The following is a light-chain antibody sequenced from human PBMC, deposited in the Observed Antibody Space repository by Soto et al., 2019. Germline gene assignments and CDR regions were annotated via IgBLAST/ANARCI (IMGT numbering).Light chain of an antibody. CDR2: DVT. Sequence: QSALTQPRSVSGSPGQSVTISCTGTSSDVGVYRYVSWYQQHPGTVPKLMMYDVTTRPAGIPDRFSGSESGNTASLTISGLQAEDEADYCFSYAGGYTFVFGTGTKLTGL. CDR1: SSDVGVYRY. J-gene: IGLJ1*01. V-gene: IGLV2-11*01. CDR3: FSYAGGYTFV.